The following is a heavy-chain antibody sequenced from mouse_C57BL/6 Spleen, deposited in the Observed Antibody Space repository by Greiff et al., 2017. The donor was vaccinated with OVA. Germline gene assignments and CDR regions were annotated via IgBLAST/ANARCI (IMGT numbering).Heavy chain of an antibody. Sequence: EVQLVASGGGLVKPGGSLKLSCAASGFTFSDYGMHWVRQAPEKGLEWVAYISSGSSTIYYATPVKGRCPISRGNAKNTLVLQMASLGSEDTAMYYGGRGGRGSFAYWGQGTLVTVSA. V-gene: IGHV5-17*01. D-gene: IGHD3-3*01. J-gene: IGHJ3*01. CDR1: GFTFSDYG. CDR3: GRGGRGSFAY. CDR2: ISSGSSTI.